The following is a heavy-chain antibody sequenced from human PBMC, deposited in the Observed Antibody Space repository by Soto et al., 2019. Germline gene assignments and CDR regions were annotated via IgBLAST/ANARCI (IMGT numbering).Heavy chain of an antibody. CDR3: ASTMVRGVIIRGYYYGMDV. D-gene: IGHD3-10*01. V-gene: IGHV1-69*06. CDR1: GGTFSSYA. J-gene: IGHJ6*02. CDR2: IIPIFGTA. Sequence: GASVKVSCKASGGTFSSYAISWVRQAPGQWLEWMGGIIPIFGTANYAQKFQGRVTITADKSTSTAYMELSSLRSEDTAVYYCASTMVRGVIIRGYYYGMDVWGQGTTVTVSS.